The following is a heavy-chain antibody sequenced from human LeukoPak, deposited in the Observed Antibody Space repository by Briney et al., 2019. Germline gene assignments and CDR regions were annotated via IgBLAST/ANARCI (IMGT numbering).Heavy chain of an antibody. CDR2: TNHSGST. CDR1: GGSFSGYY. Sequence: SETLSLTWAVYGGSFSGYYWSWIRQPPGKGLEWIGETNHSGSTNYNPSLKSRVTISVDTSKNQFSLKLSSVTAADTAVYYCARARDLYYYGSGTSDFDYWGQGTLVTVSS. V-gene: IGHV4-34*01. CDR3: ARARDLYYYGSGTSDFDY. D-gene: IGHD3-10*01. J-gene: IGHJ4*02.